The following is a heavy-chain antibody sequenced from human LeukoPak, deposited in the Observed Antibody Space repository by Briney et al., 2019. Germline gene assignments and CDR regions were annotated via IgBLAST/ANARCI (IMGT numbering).Heavy chain of an antibody. J-gene: IGHJ6*02. CDR2: INSDGSST. D-gene: IGHD6-13*01. V-gene: IGHV3-74*01. Sequence: GGSLRLSCAASGFTFSSYWMHWVRHAPGKGLVWVSRINSDGSSTSYADSVKGRFTISRDNAKNTLYLQMNSLRAEDTAVYYCARSKPSYSSSWYMAGNTDYYGMDVWGQGTTVTVSS. CDR3: ARSKPSYSSSWYMAGNTDYYGMDV. CDR1: GFTFSSYW.